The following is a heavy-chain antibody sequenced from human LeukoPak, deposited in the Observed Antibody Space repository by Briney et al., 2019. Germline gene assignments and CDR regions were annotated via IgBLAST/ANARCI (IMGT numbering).Heavy chain of an antibody. CDR1: GGSISSYY. CDR3: ARDLTNSWSIHNWFDP. Sequence: SETLSITCTVSGGSISSYYWSWIRQPAGKGLEWIGRIYTSGSTNYNPSLKSRVTMSVDTSKNQFSLKLSSVTAADTAVYYCARDLTNSWSIHNWFDPWGQGTLVTVSS. CDR2: IYTSGST. V-gene: IGHV4-4*07. J-gene: IGHJ5*02. D-gene: IGHD6-13*01.